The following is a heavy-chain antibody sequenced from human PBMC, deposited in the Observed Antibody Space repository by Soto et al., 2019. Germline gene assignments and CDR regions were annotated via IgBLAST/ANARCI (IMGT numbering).Heavy chain of an antibody. CDR1: GDTFTGSY. CDR3: ARERIPVRPYYYGFDV. J-gene: IGHJ6*02. Sequence: ASVKVSCKASGDTFTGSYIHWVRQAPGQGLESMGWINPNSGVATYAQSFQGWVTMTTDTSINTAYMELGRLRYNDTAVYYCARERIPVRPYYYGFDVWGQGATVTVSS. CDR2: INPNSGVA. D-gene: IGHD6-6*01. V-gene: IGHV1-2*04.